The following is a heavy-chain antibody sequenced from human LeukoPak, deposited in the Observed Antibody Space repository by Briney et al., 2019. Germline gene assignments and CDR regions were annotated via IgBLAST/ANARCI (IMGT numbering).Heavy chain of an antibody. D-gene: IGHD1-1*01. V-gene: IGHV3-48*04. J-gene: IGHJ4*02. CDR2: ISSSSSTI. CDR1: GFTFSSYS. Sequence: PGGSLRLSCAASGFTFSSYSMNWVRQAPGKGLEWVSYISSSSSTIYYADSVKGRFTISRDNAKNSLYLQMNSLRAEDTAVYYCARDQQDWNDVGIDYWGQGTLVTVSS. CDR3: ARDQQDWNDVGIDY.